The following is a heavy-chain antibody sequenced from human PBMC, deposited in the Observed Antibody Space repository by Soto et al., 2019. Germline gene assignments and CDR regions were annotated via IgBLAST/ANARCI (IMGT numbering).Heavy chain of an antibody. V-gene: IGHV4-34*01. CDR2: INHSGST. CDR1: GGSFSGYY. D-gene: IGHD3-3*01. CDR3: ARKHYDFWKVYGMDV. Sequence: WETLSLTCAVYGGSFSGYYWSWIRQPPGKGLEWIGEINHSGSTNYNPSLKSRVTISVDTSKNQFSLKLSSVTAADTAVYYCARKHYDFWKVYGMDVWGQGTTVTVSS. J-gene: IGHJ6*02.